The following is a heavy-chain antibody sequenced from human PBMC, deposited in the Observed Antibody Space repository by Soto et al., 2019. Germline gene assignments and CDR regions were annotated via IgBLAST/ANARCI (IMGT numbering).Heavy chain of an antibody. V-gene: IGHV4-34*01. Sequence: QVQLQQWGAGLLKPSETRSLNCAVTVGSLRGYYWGWIRRPPGKGLEWIGEVKDGGHTNYSPSLRGRVTISSDTSNNQFSLRLNSVTAADTGVYYCARGQEGVVATHWDQGSLVTVSS. CDR2: VKDGGHT. D-gene: IGHD5-12*01. CDR3: ARGQEGVVATH. CDR1: VGSLRGYY. J-gene: IGHJ4*02.